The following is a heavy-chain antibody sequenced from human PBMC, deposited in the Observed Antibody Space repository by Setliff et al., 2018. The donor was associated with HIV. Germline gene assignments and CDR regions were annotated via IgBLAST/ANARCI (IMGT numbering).Heavy chain of an antibody. CDR1: GYNFENYA. V-gene: IGHV7-4-1*02. Sequence: ASVKVSCKTSGYNFENYAINWVRQAPGQGLEWMGWINANSGSPTYAQAFTGRFLFSVDTAVATAYLRINNLKTEDTAVYFCARGLYGDYGGDLNWLDPWGHGTRVTVSS. CDR3: ARGLYGDYGGDLNWLDP. CDR2: INANSGSP. D-gene: IGHD4-17*01. J-gene: IGHJ5*02.